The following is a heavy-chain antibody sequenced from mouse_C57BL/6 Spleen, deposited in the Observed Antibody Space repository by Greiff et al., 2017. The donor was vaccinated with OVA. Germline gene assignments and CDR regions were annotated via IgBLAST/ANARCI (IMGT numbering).Heavy chain of an antibody. J-gene: IGHJ2*01. CDR2: IYPGAGDT. D-gene: IGHD2-5*01. Sequence: VQLQESGPELVKPGASVKISCKASGYAFSSSWMNWVKQRPGKGLEWIGRIYPGAGDTTYNGTFTGKATLTADKSSSTAYKQLSSLTSEDSAVYFCARDYYSNSFDYWGQGTTLTVSS. V-gene: IGHV1-82*01. CDR1: GYAFSSSW. CDR3: ARDYYSNSFDY.